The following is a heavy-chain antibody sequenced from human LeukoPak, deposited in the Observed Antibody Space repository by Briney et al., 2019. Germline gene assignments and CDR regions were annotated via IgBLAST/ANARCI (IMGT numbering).Heavy chain of an antibody. V-gene: IGHV1-8*03. CDR3: AREYCTNGVCYAFGY. D-gene: IGHD2-8*01. CDR2: MNPNSGNT. J-gene: IGHJ4*02. Sequence: ASVKVSCKASGYTFTSYDINWVRQATGQGLEWMGWMNPNSGNTGYAQKFQGRVTITRNTSISTAYMELSSLRSEDTAVYYCAREYCTNGVCYAFGYWGQGTLVTVSS. CDR1: GYTFTSYD.